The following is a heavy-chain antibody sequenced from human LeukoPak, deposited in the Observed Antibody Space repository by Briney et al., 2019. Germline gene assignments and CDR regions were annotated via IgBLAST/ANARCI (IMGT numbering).Heavy chain of an antibody. CDR3: ATTVVTAPREFWCFDY. D-gene: IGHD4-23*01. J-gene: IGHJ4*02. V-gene: IGHV1-69*13. Sequence: ASVKVSCKASGGTFSSYAISWVRQAPGQGLEWMGGIIPIFGTANYAQKFQGRVTITADGSTSTAYMELSSLRSEDTAVYYCATTVVTAPREFWCFDYWGQGTLVTVSS. CDR2: IIPIFGTA. CDR1: GGTFSSYA.